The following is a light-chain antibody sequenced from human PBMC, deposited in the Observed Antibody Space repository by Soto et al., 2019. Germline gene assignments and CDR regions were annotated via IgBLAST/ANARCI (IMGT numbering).Light chain of an antibody. V-gene: IGKV3D-15*01. J-gene: IGKJ1*01. Sequence: EIVMTQSPATLSVSPGERATLSCRASQSVSTKLAWYQQKPGQAPRLLMYGASTRATGIPARFSGSGSGTEFTLTISSLQSEDFAVYYCQQYNNWPPWTFGQGTKVESK. CDR1: QSVSTK. CDR2: GAS. CDR3: QQYNNWPPWT.